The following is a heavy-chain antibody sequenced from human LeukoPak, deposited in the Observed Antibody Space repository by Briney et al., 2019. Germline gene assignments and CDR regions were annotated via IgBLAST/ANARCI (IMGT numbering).Heavy chain of an antibody. J-gene: IGHJ1*01. CDR2: INAGNGNT. Sequence: ASVKVSCKASGYTFTSYAMHWVRQAPGQRLEWMGWINAGNGNTKYSQKFQGRVTMTRDTSTSTVYMELSSLRSEDTAVYYCARGPYSSGWFLAEYFQHWGQGTLVTVSS. CDR1: GYTFTSYA. V-gene: IGHV1-3*01. D-gene: IGHD6-19*01. CDR3: ARGPYSSGWFLAEYFQH.